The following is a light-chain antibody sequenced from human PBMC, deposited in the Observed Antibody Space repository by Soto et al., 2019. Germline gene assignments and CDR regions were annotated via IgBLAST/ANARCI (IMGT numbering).Light chain of an antibody. CDR3: KQYNSYPCT. CDR2: DAS. CDR1: QSISSW. J-gene: IGKJ1*01. Sequence: DIQMTQSPSTLSASVGDRVTITCRASQSISSWLAWYQQKPGKAPKLLIYDASILESGVPSRFSGSGSGTEFNLTISSLQPDDVATYYCKQYNSYPCTFGHGTNVEIK. V-gene: IGKV1-5*01.